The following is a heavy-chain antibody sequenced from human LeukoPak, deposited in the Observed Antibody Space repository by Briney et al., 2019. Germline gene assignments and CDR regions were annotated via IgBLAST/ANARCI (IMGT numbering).Heavy chain of an antibody. J-gene: IGHJ5*02. CDR3: AGSAAYSSSWVRKNWFDP. Sequence: GASVKVSCKAFGYTFTSNYMHWVRQAPGQGPEWMGVISPSGGSTTYAQKFQGRVTLSRDMSTSTDYLELSSLRSEDTAVYYCAGSAAYSSSWVRKNWFDPWGQGTLVTVSS. CDR2: ISPSGGST. CDR1: GYTFTSNY. D-gene: IGHD6-13*01. V-gene: IGHV1-46*01.